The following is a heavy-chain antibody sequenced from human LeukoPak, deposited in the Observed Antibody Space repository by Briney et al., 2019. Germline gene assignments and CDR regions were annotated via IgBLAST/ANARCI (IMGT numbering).Heavy chain of an antibody. CDR3: AKDYYMITFGGPHAFDI. CDR2: ISGSGGST. V-gene: IGHV3-23*01. D-gene: IGHD3-16*01. J-gene: IGHJ3*02. Sequence: GGSLGLSCAASGFTFSSYSMNWVRQAPGKGLEWVSAISGSGGSTYYADSVKGRFTISRDNSKNTLYLQMNSLRAEDTAVYYCAKDYYMITFGGPHAFDIWGQGTMVTVSS. CDR1: GFTFSSYS.